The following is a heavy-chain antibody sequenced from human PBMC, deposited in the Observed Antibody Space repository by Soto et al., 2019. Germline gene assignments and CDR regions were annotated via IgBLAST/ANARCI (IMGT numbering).Heavy chain of an antibody. CDR3: PRWSWNDDFGHAYSCGMNV. CDR2: IYPGDSDT. J-gene: IGHJ6*02. D-gene: IGHD1-1*01. Sequence: GESRKISCKGSGYSFTSYWIGWVRQMPGKVLEWMRIIYPGDSDTIYIPSFQGHVTISADKSIITAYREWSSLKASDTAMYYCPRWSWNDDFGHAYSCGMNVSDRRNTGIVSS. V-gene: IGHV5-51*01. CDR1: GYSFTSYW.